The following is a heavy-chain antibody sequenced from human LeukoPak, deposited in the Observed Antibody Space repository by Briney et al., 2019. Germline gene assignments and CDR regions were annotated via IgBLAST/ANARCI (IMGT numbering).Heavy chain of an antibody. CDR3: ARDPFVRGVWLELPN. Sequence: SETLSPTCTVSGGSISSGSYYWSWIRQPAGKGLEWIGRIYTSGSTNYNPSLKSRVTISVDTSKNQFSLKLSSVTAADTAVYYCARDPFVRGVWLELPNWGQGTLVTVSS. CDR2: IYTSGST. CDR1: GGSISSGSYY. J-gene: IGHJ4*02. D-gene: IGHD3-10*02. V-gene: IGHV4-61*02.